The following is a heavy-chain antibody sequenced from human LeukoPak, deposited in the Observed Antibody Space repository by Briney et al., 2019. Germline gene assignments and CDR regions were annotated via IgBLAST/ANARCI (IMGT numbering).Heavy chain of an antibody. CDR2: IKSKTDGGTT. Sequence: KTGGSLRLSCAASGFTFSNAWMSWVRQAPVKGLEWVGRIKSKTDGGTTDYAAPVKGRFTISRDDSKNTLYLQMNSLKTEDTAVYYCTTDQGYDSSGALDYLDYWGQGTLVTVSS. V-gene: IGHV3-15*01. CDR1: GFTFSNAW. D-gene: IGHD3-22*01. J-gene: IGHJ4*02. CDR3: TTDQGYDSSGALDYLDY.